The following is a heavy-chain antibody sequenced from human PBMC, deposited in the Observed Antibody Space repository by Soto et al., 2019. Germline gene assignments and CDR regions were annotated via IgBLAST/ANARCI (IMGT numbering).Heavy chain of an antibody. Sequence: GGSLRLSCTASGFTFSSYAMHWVRQAPGKGLEWVAVISYDGSNKYYADSVKGRFTISRDNSKNTLYLQMNSLRAEDTAVYYCARDPSPSGSEYYYGMDVWGQGTTVTVSS. V-gene: IGHV3-30-3*01. D-gene: IGHD1-26*01. CDR3: ARDPSPSGSEYYYGMDV. CDR2: ISYDGSNK. J-gene: IGHJ6*02. CDR1: GFTFSSYA.